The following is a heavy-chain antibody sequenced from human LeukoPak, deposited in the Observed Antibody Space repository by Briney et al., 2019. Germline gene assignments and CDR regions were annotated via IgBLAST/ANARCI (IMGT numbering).Heavy chain of an antibody. CDR1: GFTFSAYA. Sequence: GGSLRLSCAASGFTFSAYAMTWIRQAPGKGLEWVSSIGSGGGGANHIQSVRGRFVISRDNSKKALYLQMSSLRADDTAVYYCAKYIVPPATRTFDSWGQGTLVTVSS. V-gene: IGHV3-23*01. D-gene: IGHD5-12*01. J-gene: IGHJ4*02. CDR2: IGSGGGGA. CDR3: AKYIVPPATRTFDS.